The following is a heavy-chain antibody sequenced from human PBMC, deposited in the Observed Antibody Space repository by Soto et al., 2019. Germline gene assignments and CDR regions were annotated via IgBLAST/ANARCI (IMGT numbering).Heavy chain of an antibody. CDR2: INWNGGST. CDR3: ARGPAIWSGYYSRGLESWFDP. Sequence: AGGSLRLSCAASGFTFDDYGMSWVRQAPGKGLEWVSGINWNGGSTGYADYVKGRFTISRDNAKNSLYLQMNSLRAEDTALYYFARGPAIWSGYYSRGLESWFDPWGQGTLVTVSS. CDR1: GFTFDDYG. V-gene: IGHV3-20*04. D-gene: IGHD3-3*01. J-gene: IGHJ5*02.